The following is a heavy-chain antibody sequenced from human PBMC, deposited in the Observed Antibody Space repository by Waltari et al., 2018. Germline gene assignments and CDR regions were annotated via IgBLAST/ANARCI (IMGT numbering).Heavy chain of an antibody. CDR2: VYYSGST. V-gene: IGHV4-59*01. D-gene: IGHD2-2*02. CDR1: GASINNTY. Sequence: QVQLRESGPGLVKPSETLALTWPVSGASINNTYWRWIRQSPGRGLEWIGYVYYSGSTNYNPSLKSRVTISVDTSKNQFSLELRSVTTADTAVYYCAREWGYCVTTSCYRASDYYYYGLDVWGQGITVTVSS. J-gene: IGHJ6*02. CDR3: AREWGYCVTTSCYRASDYYYYGLDV.